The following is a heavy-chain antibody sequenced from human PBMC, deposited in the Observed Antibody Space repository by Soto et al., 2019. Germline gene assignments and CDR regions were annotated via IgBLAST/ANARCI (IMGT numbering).Heavy chain of an antibody. V-gene: IGHV4-61*01. Sequence: ASETLSLTCTVSGGPVSDGSYYWTWIRQPPGKGLEWIGYIHYSGSTNYNPSLKSRVTISVDTSKNQFSLKLSSVTAADTAVYYCAREISAYLDYWGQGTLVTVSS. D-gene: IGHD3-22*01. CDR2: IHYSGST. CDR1: GGPVSDGSYY. J-gene: IGHJ4*02. CDR3: AREISAYLDY.